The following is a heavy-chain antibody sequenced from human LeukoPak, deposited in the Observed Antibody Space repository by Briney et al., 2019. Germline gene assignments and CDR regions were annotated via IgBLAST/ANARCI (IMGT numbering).Heavy chain of an antibody. CDR2: SR. CDR3: AKTQGALGTSFDY. V-gene: IGHV3-30*02. Sequence: SRFYMDSVKGRFTISRDNSENTVFLQMDSMRIDDSAIYSCAKTQGALGTSFDYWGQGALVTVSS. J-gene: IGHJ4*02. D-gene: IGHD1-1*01.